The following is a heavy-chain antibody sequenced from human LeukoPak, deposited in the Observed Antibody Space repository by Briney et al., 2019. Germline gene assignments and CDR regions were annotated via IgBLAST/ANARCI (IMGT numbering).Heavy chain of an antibody. J-gene: IGHJ5*02. V-gene: IGHV3-21*06. D-gene: IGHD3-16*01. CDR2: VSSNSAYI. Sequence: GGSLRLSCAASGFTFSAYTMNWVRQAPGKGLEWVSAVSSNSAYIYYADSLRCRFTISRDNAKSLLYLQINSLRADDTAVYYCAREGGRRRASNFDWFDPWGQGTLVTVSS. CDR3: AREGGRRRASNFDWFDP. CDR1: GFTFSAYT.